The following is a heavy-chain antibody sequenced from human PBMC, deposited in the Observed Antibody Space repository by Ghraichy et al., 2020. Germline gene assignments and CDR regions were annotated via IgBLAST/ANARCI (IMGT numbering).Heavy chain of an antibody. CDR2: IDRTGNII. CDR3: GKDYPPVAD. J-gene: IGHJ4*02. CDR1: GFSLSNHA. V-gene: IGHV3-23*01. D-gene: IGHD4-23*01. Sequence: GGSLRLSCVASGFSLSNHAMAWVRQAPGKGLEWVSAIDRTGNIINYADSVRGRFTISKDNSKNTLYLQMNSLRTEDTALYYCGKDYPPVADWGQGTPVSVSS.